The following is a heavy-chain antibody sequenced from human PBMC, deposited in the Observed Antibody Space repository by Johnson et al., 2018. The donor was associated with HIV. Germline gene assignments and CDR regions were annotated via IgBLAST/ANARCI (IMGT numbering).Heavy chain of an antibody. CDR2: ISRSGSTI. V-gene: IGHV3-11*01. CDR3: ASHRSIAADDAFEI. J-gene: IGHJ3*02. D-gene: IGHD6-13*01. Sequence: QVQLVESGGGLVKPGGSLRLSCAASGFTFSDYYMSWIRQAPGKGLEWVSYISRSGSTIYYGDSVKGRFTISRDNAKNSLYLQMKSLRAEDTALYYCASHRSIAADDAFEIWGQGTMVTVSS. CDR1: GFTFSDYY.